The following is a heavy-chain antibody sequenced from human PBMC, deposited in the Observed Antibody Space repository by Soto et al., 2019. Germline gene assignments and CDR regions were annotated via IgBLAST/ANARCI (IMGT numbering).Heavy chain of an antibody. D-gene: IGHD7-27*01. CDR2: IYYSGST. J-gene: IGHJ3*02. Sequence: SETLSLTCTVSGGSISSSSYYWGWIRQPPGKGLEWIGSIYYSGSTYYNPSLKSRVTISADTSKNQFSLKLSSVTAADTAVYYCARPNTHDAFDIWGQGTMVTVSS. CDR3: ARPNTHDAFDI. CDR1: GGSISSSSYY. V-gene: IGHV4-39*01.